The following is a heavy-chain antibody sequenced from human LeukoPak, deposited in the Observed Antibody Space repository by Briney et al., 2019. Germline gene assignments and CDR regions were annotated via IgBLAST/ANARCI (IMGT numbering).Heavy chain of an antibody. D-gene: IGHD3-22*01. CDR3: ARGAYYYED. V-gene: IGHV3-48*01. Sequence: PGGSLRLSCAASGITFSSHSMNWVRQAPGKGLEWVSYISSSSSTIYYADSVKGRFTISRGNAKNSLYLQMNSLRAEDTAVYYCARGAYYYEDWGQGTLVTVSS. J-gene: IGHJ4*02. CDR2: ISSSSSTI. CDR1: GITFSSHS.